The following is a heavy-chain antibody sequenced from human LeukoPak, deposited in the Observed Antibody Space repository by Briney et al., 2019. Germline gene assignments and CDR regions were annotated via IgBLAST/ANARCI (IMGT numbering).Heavy chain of an antibody. CDR1: DLSLSSYW. D-gene: IGHD4-23*01. V-gene: IGHV3-7*01. Sequence: GGSLRLSCAASDLSLSSYWMTWVRQAPGKGLEWVANIKQDGSDRYYVDSVKGRFTISRDNAKNSLYLQMNSLRAKDTAVYYCVRDYGGTSPFDYWGQGTLVTVSS. CDR2: IKQDGSDR. J-gene: IGHJ4*02. CDR3: VRDYGGTSPFDY.